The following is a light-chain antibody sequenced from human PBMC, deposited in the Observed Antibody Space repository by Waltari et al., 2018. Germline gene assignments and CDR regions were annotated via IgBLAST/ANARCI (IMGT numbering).Light chain of an antibody. CDR3: QKYDFLPAT. CDR1: QGFGKY. J-gene: IGKJ1*01. CDR2: HAS. Sequence: EIVLPKSPATLSLSQGERATLSCRASQGFGKYLAWYQQRPGQAPRLLLYHASIRATGIPDRFSGSGYGTDFSLTISRLEPEDFAVYYCQKYDFLPATFGQGTTVEIK. V-gene: IGKV3-20*01.